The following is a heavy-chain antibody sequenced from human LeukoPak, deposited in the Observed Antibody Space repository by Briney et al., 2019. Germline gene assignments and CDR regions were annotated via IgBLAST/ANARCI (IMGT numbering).Heavy chain of an antibody. CDR3: ATDFYDST. D-gene: IGHD3-22*01. Sequence: PGGSLRLSCAASGFTFDDYGMSWVRQAPGKGLEWVGRIRSNSDGGTIDYAAPVKGRFTLSRDDSKTTLYLQMNSLQTEDTAVYYCATDFYDSTWGQGTLVTVSS. J-gene: IGHJ5*02. CDR2: IRSNSDGGTI. V-gene: IGHV3-15*01. CDR1: GFTFDDYG.